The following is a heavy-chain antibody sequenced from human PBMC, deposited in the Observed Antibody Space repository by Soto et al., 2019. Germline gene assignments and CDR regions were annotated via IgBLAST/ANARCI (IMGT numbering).Heavy chain of an antibody. CDR2: INPNSGGT. D-gene: IGHD2-15*01. J-gene: IGHJ4*01. CDR1: GYTFTGYY. Sequence: QVQLVQSGAEVKKPGASVKVSCKASGYTFTGYYMHWVRQAPGQGLEWMGWINPNSGGTNYAQKFQGWVTMTRDTSISTAYTELSRVRSDDTVVYYCAREPFLGYCSGGSCSGFDYCAHGTLVTVSS. V-gene: IGHV1-2*04. CDR3: AREPFLGYCSGGSCSGFDY.